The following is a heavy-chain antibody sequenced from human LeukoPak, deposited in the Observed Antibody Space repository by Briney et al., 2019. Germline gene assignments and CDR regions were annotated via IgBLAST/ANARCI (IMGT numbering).Heavy chain of an antibody. Sequence: PSETLSLTCTVSGYSISSGYYWGWIRQPPGKGLEWIGSIYHSGSTYYNPSLKSRVTISVDTSKNQFSLKLSSVTAADTAAYYCARDSTPTYYDILTGYFFDYWGQGTLVTVSS. CDR1: GYSISSGYY. CDR2: IYHSGST. D-gene: IGHD3-9*01. J-gene: IGHJ4*02. V-gene: IGHV4-38-2*02. CDR3: ARDSTPTYYDILTGYFFDY.